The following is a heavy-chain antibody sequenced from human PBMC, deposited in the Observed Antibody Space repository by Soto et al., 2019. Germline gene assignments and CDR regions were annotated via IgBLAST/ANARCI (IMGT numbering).Heavy chain of an antibody. D-gene: IGHD3-3*01. Sequence: PSETLSLTCAVYGGSFSSYYWSWIRQPPGKGLEWIGGINHSGSTNYNPSLKSRVTISLDMSKNQFSLKLTSVTAADTAVYYCASTGFLEWLYVFDYWGQGTLVTVSS. V-gene: IGHV4-34*01. CDR3: ASTGFLEWLYVFDY. J-gene: IGHJ4*02. CDR2: INHSGST. CDR1: GGSFSSYY.